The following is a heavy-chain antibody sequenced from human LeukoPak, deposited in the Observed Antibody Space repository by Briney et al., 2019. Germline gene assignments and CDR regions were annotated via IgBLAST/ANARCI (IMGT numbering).Heavy chain of an antibody. CDR3: ARLKLRTGGAFDI. J-gene: IGHJ3*02. CDR2: IYHSGST. D-gene: IGHD2-15*01. CDR1: GYSISSGYY. V-gene: IGHV4-38-2*01. Sequence: TSETLSLTCAVSGYSISSGYYWGWIRQPPGKGLEWIGSIYHSGSTYYNPSLKSRVTISVDTSKNQFSLKLSSVTAADTAVYYCARLKLRTGGAFDIWGQGTMVTVSS.